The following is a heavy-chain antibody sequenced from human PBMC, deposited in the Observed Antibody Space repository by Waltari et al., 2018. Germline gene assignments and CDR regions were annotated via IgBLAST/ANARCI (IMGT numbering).Heavy chain of an antibody. CDR2: VLGTGKI. CDR1: GDSVTSTNW. CDR3: ARDRGRGLYLDV. J-gene: IGHJ4*02. D-gene: IGHD2-15*01. Sequence: QLQESGPGLVKPSGTLSLSCAVSGDSVTSTNWWSWVRQSPQRGLEWIGQVLGTGKINYSPSFASRVTMSLDASNNQFSLKVTSATAADTAVYYCARDRGRGLYLDVWGPGTLVTVSP. V-gene: IGHV4-4*02.